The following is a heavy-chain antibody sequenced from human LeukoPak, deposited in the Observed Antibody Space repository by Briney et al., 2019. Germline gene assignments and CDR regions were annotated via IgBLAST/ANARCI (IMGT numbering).Heavy chain of an antibody. CDR3: ARADWDTAMIDY. V-gene: IGHV3-21*04. D-gene: IGHD5-18*01. CDR1: GFTFSSYS. Sequence: GGPLRLSCAASGFTFSSYSMNWVRQAPGKGLEWVSSISSSSSYIYYADSVKGRFTISRDNAKNSLYLQMNSLRAEDTAVYYCARADWDTAMIDYWGQGTLVTVSS. J-gene: IGHJ4*02. CDR2: ISSSSSYI.